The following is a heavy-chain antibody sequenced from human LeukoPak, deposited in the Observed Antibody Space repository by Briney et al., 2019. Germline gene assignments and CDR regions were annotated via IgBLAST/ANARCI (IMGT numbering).Heavy chain of an antibody. CDR1: GYTFTSYG. D-gene: IGHD3-22*01. CDR3: ARAGDYYDSSGYSD. V-gene: IGHV1-69*06. J-gene: IGHJ4*02. CDR2: IIPIFGTA. Sequence: SVKVSCKASGYTFTSYGISWVRQAPGQGLEWMGGIIPIFGTANYAQKFQGRVTITADKSTSTAYMELSSLRSEDTAVYYCARAGDYYDSSGYSDWGQGTLVTVSS.